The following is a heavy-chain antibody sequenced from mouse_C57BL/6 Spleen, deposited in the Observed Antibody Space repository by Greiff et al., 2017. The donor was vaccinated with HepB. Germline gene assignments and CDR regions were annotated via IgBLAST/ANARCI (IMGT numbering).Heavy chain of an antibody. D-gene: IGHD3-2*02. V-gene: IGHV1-64*01. J-gene: IGHJ3*01. CDR1: GYTFTSYW. CDR3: ARSGWDGGFAY. CDR2: IHPNSGST. Sequence: QVQLKQPGAELVKPGASVKLSCKASGYTFTSYWMHWVKQRPGQGLEWIGMIHPNSGSTNYNEKFKSKATLTVDKSSSTAYMQLSSLTSEDSAVYYCARSGWDGGFAYWGQGTLVTVSA.